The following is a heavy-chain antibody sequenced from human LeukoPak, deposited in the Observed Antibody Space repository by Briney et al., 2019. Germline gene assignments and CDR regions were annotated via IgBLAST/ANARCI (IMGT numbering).Heavy chain of an antibody. CDR3: ARDVDWNYDL. Sequence: GGSLRLSCVGSGFTFSNYWMNWIRQAPGKGLEWVANIKGSDKGHVDSVKGRFSVSRDDARNTLYLQMDSLRAEDTAVYYCARDVDWNYDLWGQGTVVRVSS. J-gene: IGHJ4*02. CDR1: GFTFSNYW. D-gene: IGHD1-7*01. CDR2: IKGSDK. V-gene: IGHV3-7*01.